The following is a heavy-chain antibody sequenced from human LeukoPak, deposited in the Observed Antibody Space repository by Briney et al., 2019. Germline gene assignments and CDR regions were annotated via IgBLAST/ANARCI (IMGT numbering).Heavy chain of an antibody. D-gene: IGHD5-18*01. CDR3: ATLKRGSIYGYFDF. J-gene: IGHJ4*02. V-gene: IGHV4-59*11. CDR1: GGSITSHY. Sequence: SETLSLICTVSGGSITSHYWSWIRQPPGKGLEWIAYVLDSVRTKDNPSLQSRLTLSADTSKNQFSLRLSSVTAADTAVYYCATLKRGSIYGYFDFWGQGIKVTVSS. CDR2: VLDSVRT.